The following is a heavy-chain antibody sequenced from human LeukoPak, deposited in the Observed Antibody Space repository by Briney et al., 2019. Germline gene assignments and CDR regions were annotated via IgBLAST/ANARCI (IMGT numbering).Heavy chain of an antibody. CDR2: VSADGFKT. D-gene: IGHD1-7*01. V-gene: IGHV3-23*01. CDR3: VKRSPGTVSGNYYFDD. Sequence: GGSLRLSCAASGFTFSSHPMTWVRQAPGRGPEWVSTVSADGFKTFYTDSVKGRFTISRDNSKSMLYLQMYGLTVEDTAAYYCVKRSPGTVSGNYYFDDWGQGILVTVSS. J-gene: IGHJ4*02. CDR1: GFTFSSHP.